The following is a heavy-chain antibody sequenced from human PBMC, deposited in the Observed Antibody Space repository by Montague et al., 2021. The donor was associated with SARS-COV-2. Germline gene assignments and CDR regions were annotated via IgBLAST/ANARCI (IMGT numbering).Heavy chain of an antibody. V-gene: IGHV3-30-3*01. CDR3: ATEYYDILTGYYN. D-gene: IGHD3-9*01. CDR2: ISYDGSNK. J-gene: IGHJ4*02. Sequence: SLRLSCEASGFTFSSYAMHWVRQAPGKGLEWVAVISYDGSNKYYADSVKGRFTISRDNSKNTLYLQMNSLRAEDTAVYYCATEYYDILTGYYNWGQGTLVTVSS. CDR1: GFTFSSYA.